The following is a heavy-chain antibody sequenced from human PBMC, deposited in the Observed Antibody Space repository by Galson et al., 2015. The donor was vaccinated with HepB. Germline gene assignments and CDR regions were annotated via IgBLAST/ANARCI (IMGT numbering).Heavy chain of an antibody. Sequence: SLRLSCAASGFTFSSYSMHWVRQAPGKGLEWVSSISNSGSNIYYADSVKGRFTISRDNSKNSLYLQMNSLRAEDTAVYYCARDPDRIGWDPNGYWGQGTLVTVSS. V-gene: IGHV3-21*01. CDR3: ARDPDRIGWDPNGY. CDR1: GFTFSSYS. J-gene: IGHJ4*02. CDR2: ISNSGSNI. D-gene: IGHD2-8*01.